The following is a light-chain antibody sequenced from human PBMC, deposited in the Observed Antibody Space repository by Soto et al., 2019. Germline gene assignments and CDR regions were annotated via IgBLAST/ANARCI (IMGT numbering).Light chain of an antibody. V-gene: IGLV2-23*01. CDR3: CSYAGSKTLYV. CDR1: RSDVGTYNL. J-gene: IGLJ1*01. Sequence: QSALTQPASVSGSPGQSITISCTGTRSDVGTYNLVSWYQQHPGKAPKVIICEGSKRPSGVSNRFSGSKSGKTASLTVSGLQAEDEADYYCCSYAGSKTLYVFGTGPKDTVL. CDR2: EGS.